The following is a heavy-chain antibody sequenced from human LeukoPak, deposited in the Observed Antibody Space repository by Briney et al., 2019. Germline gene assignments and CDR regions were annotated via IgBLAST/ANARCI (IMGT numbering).Heavy chain of an antibody. D-gene: IGHD6-6*01. CDR1: GFTFSGYS. V-gene: IGHV3-21*01. Sequence: GGSLRLSCAASGFTFSGYSMNWVRQAPGKGLEWVSSISSSSSYIYYADSVKGRFTISRDNAKNSLYLQMNSLRAEDTAVYYCARGSAGRPHGMDVWGQGTTVTVSS. CDR2: ISSSSSYI. J-gene: IGHJ6*02. CDR3: ARGSAGRPHGMDV.